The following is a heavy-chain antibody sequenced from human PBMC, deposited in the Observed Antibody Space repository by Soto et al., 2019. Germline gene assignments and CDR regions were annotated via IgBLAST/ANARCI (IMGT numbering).Heavy chain of an antibody. CDR2: IYYSGST. CDR1: GGSVSSGSYY. CDR3: ARDSGLRFLEWMYYYGMDV. J-gene: IGHJ6*02. D-gene: IGHD3-3*01. V-gene: IGHV4-61*01. Sequence: SETLSLTCTVSGGSVSSGSYYWSWIRQPPGKGLEWIGYIYYSGSTNYNPSLKSRVTISVDTSKNQFSLKLSSVTAADTAVYYCARDSGLRFLEWMYYYGMDVWGQGTTVTVSS.